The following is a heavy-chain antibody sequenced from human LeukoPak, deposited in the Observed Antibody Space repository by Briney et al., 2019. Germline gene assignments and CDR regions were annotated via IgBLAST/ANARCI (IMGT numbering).Heavy chain of an antibody. V-gene: IGHV1-8*03. CDR3: ARGLLHGAYYYYMDV. Sequence: GASVKVSCKASGYTFTSYDSNWVRQATGQGLEWMGWMNPNSGNTGYAQKFQGRVTITRNTSISTAYMELSSLRSEDTAVYYCARGLLHGAYYYYMDVWGKGTTVTVSS. CDR2: MNPNSGNT. J-gene: IGHJ6*03. CDR1: GYTFTSYD. D-gene: IGHD2/OR15-2a*01.